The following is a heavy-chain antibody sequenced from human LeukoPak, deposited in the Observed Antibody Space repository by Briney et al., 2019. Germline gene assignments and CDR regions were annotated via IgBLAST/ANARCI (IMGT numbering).Heavy chain of an antibody. CDR1: GGTFSSYA. Sequence: SVKVSCKASGGTFSSYAIRWVRQAPGQGLEWMGRIIPILGIANYAQRFQGRVTITADKSTSTAYMELSSLRSEDTAVYYCARVPHDRRMVRGVNHWGQGTLVTVSS. J-gene: IGHJ5*02. CDR3: ARVPHDRRMVRGVNH. CDR2: IIPILGIA. D-gene: IGHD3-10*01. V-gene: IGHV1-69*04.